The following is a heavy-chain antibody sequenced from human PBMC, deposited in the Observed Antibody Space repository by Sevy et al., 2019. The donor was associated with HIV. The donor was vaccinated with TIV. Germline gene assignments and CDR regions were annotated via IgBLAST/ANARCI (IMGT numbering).Heavy chain of an antibody. D-gene: IGHD3-16*01. Sequence: GGSLRFSCVASGFRFSDEPMNWVRQAPGKGLEWISNIRSDSSVMSYADTVRGRFTVSRDNARDSLSLQLNSLRDEDTALYYCVRDTQFGFDYWGQGTLVTVSS. V-gene: IGHV3-48*02. CDR3: VRDTQFGFDY. J-gene: IGHJ4*02. CDR2: IRSDSSVM. CDR1: GFRFSDEP.